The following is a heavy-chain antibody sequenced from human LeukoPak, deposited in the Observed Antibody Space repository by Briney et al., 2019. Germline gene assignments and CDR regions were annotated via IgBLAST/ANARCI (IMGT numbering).Heavy chain of an antibody. Sequence: ASVKVSCKASGYTFTGYYMHWVRQAPGQGLEWMGWINPNSGGTNYAQKFQGRVTMTRDTSISTAYMELSRLRSDDTAVYYCARGNIVGPYYYYYYMDVWGKGTTVTASS. CDR2: INPNSGGT. J-gene: IGHJ6*03. D-gene: IGHD1-26*01. CDR1: GYTFTGYY. CDR3: ARGNIVGPYYYYYYMDV. V-gene: IGHV1-2*02.